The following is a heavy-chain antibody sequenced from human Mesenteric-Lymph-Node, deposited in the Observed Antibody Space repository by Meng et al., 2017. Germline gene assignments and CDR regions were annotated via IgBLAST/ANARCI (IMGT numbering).Heavy chain of an antibody. CDR2: TYYRSKWCN. Sequence: SQTLSLTCAISGDSVSSKDATWNWIRQSPSRGLEWLGRTYYRSKWCNSYAPSVESRITINPDTSKNQLTLHLNSVTPEDTAVYYCARAISNWDGYGPNWFDTWGQGTLVTVSS. CDR3: ARAISNWDGYGPNWFDT. J-gene: IGHJ5*02. V-gene: IGHV6-1*01. D-gene: IGHD1-1*01. CDR1: GDSVSSKDAT.